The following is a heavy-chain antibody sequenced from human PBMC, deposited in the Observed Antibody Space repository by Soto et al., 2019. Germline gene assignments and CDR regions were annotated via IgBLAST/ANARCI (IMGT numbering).Heavy chain of an antibody. V-gene: IGHV3-21*02. CDR2: ISSNSAYI. J-gene: IGHJ5*02. D-gene: IGHD6-25*01. Sequence: EVQLVESGGGLVKPGGSLRLSCAASGFTFSSFTMNWVRQAPGKGLEWVSTISSNSAYIYYTDALRGRFTISRDNAKNSLHLPMNSLRAEDTAVYSCTRDASRDSSAQGGFEPWGPGTLVTVSS. CDR1: GFTFSSFT. CDR3: TRDASRDSSAQGGFEP.